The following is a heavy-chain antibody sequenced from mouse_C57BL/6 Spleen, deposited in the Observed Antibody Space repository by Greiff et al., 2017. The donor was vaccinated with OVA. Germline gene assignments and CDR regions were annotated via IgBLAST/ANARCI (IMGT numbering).Heavy chain of an antibody. D-gene: IGHD1-1*01. V-gene: IGHV1-52*01. CDR2: IDPSDSET. Sequence: QVQLQQPGAELVRPGSSVKLSCKASGYTFTSYWMHWVKQRPIQGLEWIGNIDPSDSETHYNQKFKDKATLTVDKSSSTAYMQLSSLTSEDSAVYYCAREYYGSSPYFDCWGQGTTLTVSS. CDR3: AREYYGSSPYFDC. J-gene: IGHJ2*01. CDR1: GYTFTSYW.